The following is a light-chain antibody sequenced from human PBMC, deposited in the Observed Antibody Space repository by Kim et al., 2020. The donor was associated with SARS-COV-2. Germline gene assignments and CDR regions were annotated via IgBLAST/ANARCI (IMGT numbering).Light chain of an antibody. Sequence: GQSVTICCTGKSSDIGGNNYVSWYQQHPGRAAKLMIYDVNKRPSGVPDLFSGSKSGNTASLTVSGLQADDEADYYCSSYGGSNNLVFGGGTKVTVL. J-gene: IGLJ2*01. CDR3: SSYGGSNNLV. CDR1: SSDIGGNNY. V-gene: IGLV2-8*01. CDR2: DVN.